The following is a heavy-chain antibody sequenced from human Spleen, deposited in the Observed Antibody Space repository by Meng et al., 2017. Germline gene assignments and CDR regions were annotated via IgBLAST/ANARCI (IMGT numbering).Heavy chain of an antibody. CDR3: ARGTPGRSYSDY. J-gene: IGHJ4*02. Sequence: QVQLVQSGASVKKPGASVKVSCKASDYTFTGYGVSWVRQAPGQGLEWMAWLGAHDGDTSHAPKFQGRVTVSADRPTATAYMELRSLRSDDTAVYYCARGTPGRSYSDYWGQGTLVTVSS. CDR1: DYTFTGYG. V-gene: IGHV1-18*01. D-gene: IGHD3-10*01. CDR2: LGAHDGDT.